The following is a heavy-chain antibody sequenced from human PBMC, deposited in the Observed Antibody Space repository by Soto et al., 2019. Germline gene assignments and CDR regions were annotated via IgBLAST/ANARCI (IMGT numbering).Heavy chain of an antibody. CDR1: GFTLSGSV. J-gene: IGHJ4*02. Sequence: GGSLRLSCAASGFTLSGSVMHWVRQASGKGLEWVGRIRSTANSYATAYAASVKGRFTISRDDSKNTAYLQMNSLKTEDTAVYYCTRSGAPVAGNTGTKTNFDYWGQGTLVTVSS. D-gene: IGHD6-19*01. CDR2: IRSTANSYAT. CDR3: TRSGAPVAGNTGTKTNFDY. V-gene: IGHV3-73*01.